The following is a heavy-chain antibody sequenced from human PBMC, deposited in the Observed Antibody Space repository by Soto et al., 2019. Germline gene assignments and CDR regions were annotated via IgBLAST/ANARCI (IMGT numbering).Heavy chain of an antibody. V-gene: IGHV3-33*01. CDR1: GFTFSSYG. CDR2: IWYDGSNK. J-gene: IGHJ6*02. Sequence: GGSLRLSCAASGFTFSSYGMHWVRQAPGKGLEWVAVIWYDGSNKYYADSVKGRFTISRDNSKNTLYLQMNSLRAEDTAVYYCARDSSSIADYYGMDVWGQGTTVTVSS. CDR3: ARDSSSIADYYGMDV. D-gene: IGHD6-6*01.